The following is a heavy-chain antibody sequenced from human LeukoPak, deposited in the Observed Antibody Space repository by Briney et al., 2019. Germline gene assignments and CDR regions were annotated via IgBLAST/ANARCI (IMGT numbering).Heavy chain of an antibody. D-gene: IGHD2-2*01. Sequence: GGSLRLSCAASGFTFSSYAMSWVRQAPGKGLEWVANIKQDGSEKYHVDSVKGRFTISRDNAKNSLYLQMDSLRVEDTAVYYCARGRECSGTGCYLPGIYWGQGILVTVSS. CDR2: IKQDGSEK. J-gene: IGHJ4*02. CDR3: ARGRECSGTGCYLPGIY. V-gene: IGHV3-7*01. CDR1: GFTFSSYA.